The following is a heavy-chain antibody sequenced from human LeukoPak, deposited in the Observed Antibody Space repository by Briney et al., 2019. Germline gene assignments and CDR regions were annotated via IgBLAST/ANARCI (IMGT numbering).Heavy chain of an antibody. CDR1: GFTFDDYA. J-gene: IGHJ4*02. D-gene: IGHD5-18*01. CDR2: ISWNSGSI. CDR3: AKDTYSYGAFDY. V-gene: IGHV3-9*01. Sequence: GRSLRLSCAASGFTFDDYAMHWVRQAPGEGLEWVSGISWNSGSIGYADSVKGRFTISRDNAKNSLYLQMNSLRAEDTALYYCAKDTYSYGAFDYWGQGTLVTVSS.